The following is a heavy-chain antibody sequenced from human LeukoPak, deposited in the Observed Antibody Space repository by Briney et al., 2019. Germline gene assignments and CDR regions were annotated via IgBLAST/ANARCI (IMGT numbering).Heavy chain of an antibody. CDR3: ARAGEWLVPIDY. J-gene: IGHJ4*02. CDR2: ILVILGMT. CDR1: GGTFSSYA. Sequence: SVKVSCKASGGTFSSYAITWVRQAPGQGLEWMGRILVILGMTNYAQKLQGRVTITADTSTGTAYMELSSLRSEDTAVYYCARAGEWLVPIDYWGQGTLVTVSS. D-gene: IGHD6-19*01. V-gene: IGHV1-69*04.